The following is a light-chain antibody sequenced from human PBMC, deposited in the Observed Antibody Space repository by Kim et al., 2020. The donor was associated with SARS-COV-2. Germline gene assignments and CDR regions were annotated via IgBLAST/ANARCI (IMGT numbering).Light chain of an antibody. Sequence: ASIGDRVTITCRASQGISNYLAWYQQKEGKVPKLLIYGASTLQSGVPSRFSGSGSGTDFTLTISSLQSEDVATYYCQNYYRAPLHFGGGTKVDIK. J-gene: IGKJ4*01. CDR1: QGISNY. CDR3: QNYYRAPLH. V-gene: IGKV1-27*01. CDR2: GAS.